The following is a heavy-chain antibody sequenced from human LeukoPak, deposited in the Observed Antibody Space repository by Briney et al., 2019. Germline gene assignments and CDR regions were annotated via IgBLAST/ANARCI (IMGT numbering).Heavy chain of an antibody. D-gene: IGHD5-18*01. CDR1: GFTFSDYY. J-gene: IGHJ4*02. Sequence: GGSLRLSCAASGFTFSDYYMSWIRQAPGKGLERVSYISSSGSTIYYADSVKGRFTISRDNAKNSLYLQMNSLRAEDTAVYYCARALAPLTGYSYGCLGYWGQGTLVTVSS. V-gene: IGHV3-11*01. CDR2: ISSSGSTI. CDR3: ARALAPLTGYSYGCLGY.